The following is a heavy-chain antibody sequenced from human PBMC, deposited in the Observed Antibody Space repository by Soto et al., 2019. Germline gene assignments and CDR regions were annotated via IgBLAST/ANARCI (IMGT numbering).Heavy chain of an antibody. CDR3: SKFKYSTSVRYLQH. V-gene: IGHV5-51*01. CDR2: IYPGDSDT. Sequence: PGESLKISCKGSGYSFTSYWIGWVRQMPGKGLEWMGIIYPGDSDTRYSPSFQGQVTISADKSISTAYLQWGSLKASDTAIYYCSKFKYSTSVRYLQHWDQGTPVTVSS. CDR1: GYSFTSYW. J-gene: IGHJ1*01. D-gene: IGHD6-6*01.